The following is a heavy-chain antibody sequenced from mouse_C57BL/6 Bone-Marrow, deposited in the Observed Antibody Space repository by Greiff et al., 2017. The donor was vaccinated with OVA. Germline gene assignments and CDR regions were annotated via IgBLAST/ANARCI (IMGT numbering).Heavy chain of an antibody. Sequence: QVQLQQSGAELARPGASVKLSCKASGYTFTSYGISWVKQRTGQGLEWIGEIYPRSGNTYYNEKFKGKATLTADKSSSTAYMELRSLTSEDSAVYFWARSGGLRRGDYFDYWGQGTTLTVSS. J-gene: IGHJ2*01. CDR1: GYTFTSYG. V-gene: IGHV1-81*01. CDR3: ARSGGLRRGDYFDY. D-gene: IGHD2-2*01. CDR2: IYPRSGNT.